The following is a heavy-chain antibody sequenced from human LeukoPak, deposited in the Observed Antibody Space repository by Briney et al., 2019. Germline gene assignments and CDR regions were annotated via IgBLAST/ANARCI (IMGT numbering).Heavy chain of an antibody. CDR2: IYSSTSFI. Sequence: GGSLRLSCAASGFTFTTYSMNWVRQAPGKGLEWVSSIYSSTSFIYYADSEKGRFTISRDNAKNSLYLEMNSLRAEDTAVYYCARGMGAVPRTFDIWGQGTMVTVSS. CDR3: ARGMGAVPRTFDI. J-gene: IGHJ3*02. CDR1: GFTFTTYS. V-gene: IGHV3-21*04. D-gene: IGHD3-10*01.